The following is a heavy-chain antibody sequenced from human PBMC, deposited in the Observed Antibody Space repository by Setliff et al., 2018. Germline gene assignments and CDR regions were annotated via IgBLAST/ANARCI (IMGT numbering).Heavy chain of an antibody. J-gene: IGHJ3*02. Sequence: ASVKVSCKASGYTFTNYGISWVRQAPGQGLEWMRWISASNGNTNSAQKLQGRVTMTTDTSTSTAYMELRSLRSDDTAVYYCARDSPTVVTHIRAFDIWGQGTMVTVSS. CDR1: GYTFTNYG. CDR2: ISASNGNT. D-gene: IGHD4-17*01. V-gene: IGHV1-18*01. CDR3: ARDSPTVVTHIRAFDI.